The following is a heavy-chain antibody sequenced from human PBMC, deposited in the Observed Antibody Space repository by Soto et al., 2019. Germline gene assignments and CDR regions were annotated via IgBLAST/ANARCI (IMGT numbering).Heavy chain of an antibody. CDR1: GFTFTDFA. D-gene: IGHD2-21*02. V-gene: IGHV3-23*01. Sequence: GGSLRLSCAASGFTFTDFAMMWVRQAPGQGPECVSAISAGGVATYYADSVMGRFTISRDNSRNTLHLQMNSLRGEDTAVYYCAKGLTSGDEGLWGRGTLVTVSA. CDR3: AKGLTSGDEGL. J-gene: IGHJ4*02. CDR2: ISAGGVAT.